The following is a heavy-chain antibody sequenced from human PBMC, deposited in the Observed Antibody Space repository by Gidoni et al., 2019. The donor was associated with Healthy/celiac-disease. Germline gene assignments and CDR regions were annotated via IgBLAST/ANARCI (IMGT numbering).Heavy chain of an antibody. J-gene: IGHJ4*02. Sequence: VSAISGSGGSTYYADSVKGRFTISRDNSKNTLYLQMNSLRAEDTAVYYCATGGSPYNWNDVDYFDYWGQGTLVTVSS. D-gene: IGHD1-20*01. V-gene: IGHV3-23*01. CDR2: ISGSGGST. CDR3: ATGGSPYNWNDVDYFDY.